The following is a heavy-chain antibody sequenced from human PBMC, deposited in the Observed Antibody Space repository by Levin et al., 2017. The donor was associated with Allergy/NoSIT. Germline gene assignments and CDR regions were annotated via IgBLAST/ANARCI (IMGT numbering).Heavy chain of an antibody. Sequence: GGSLRLSCVASGFTFSSDTMNWVRQAPGKGLEWVSSISSSSYYIYYADSVKGRFTISRDNAKNSLYLQMNSLRAEDTAVYYCARDSSGWYPLSYDYGMDVWGQGTTVTVSS. V-gene: IGHV3-21*01. J-gene: IGHJ6*02. CDR1: GFTFSSDT. D-gene: IGHD6-19*01. CDR2: ISSSSYYI. CDR3: ARDSSGWYPLSYDYGMDV.